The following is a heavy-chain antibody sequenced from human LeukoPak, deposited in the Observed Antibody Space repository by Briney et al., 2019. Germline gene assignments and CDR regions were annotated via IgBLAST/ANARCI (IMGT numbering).Heavy chain of an antibody. D-gene: IGHD3-16*02. CDR2: IYPGDSDT. Sequence: GESLKISCNGSGYSFTTYWIGWVRQMPGRGLEWMGIIYPGDSDTRYSPSFEGQVTISADKSISTAYLQWSSLKASDTATYYCARQSGSYRYAGIDYWGQETWSSSPQ. J-gene: IGHJ4*01. CDR3: ARQSGSYRYAGIDY. CDR1: GYSFTTYW. V-gene: IGHV5-51*01.